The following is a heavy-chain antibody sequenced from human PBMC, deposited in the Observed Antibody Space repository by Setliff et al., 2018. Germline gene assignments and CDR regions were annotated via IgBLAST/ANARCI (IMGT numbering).Heavy chain of an antibody. CDR1: GYNFASYW. J-gene: IGHJ4*02. Sequence: PGESLKISCKGSGYNFASYWIGWVRQMPGKGLEWMGIIYPGDSDTRYSPSFQGQVTISADKSIGTAYLQWSSLKASDTAMYYCASSSGYVRDFYFDHWGQGTLVTVSS. V-gene: IGHV5-51*01. D-gene: IGHD6-19*01. CDR3: ASSSGYVRDFYFDH. CDR2: IYPGDSDT.